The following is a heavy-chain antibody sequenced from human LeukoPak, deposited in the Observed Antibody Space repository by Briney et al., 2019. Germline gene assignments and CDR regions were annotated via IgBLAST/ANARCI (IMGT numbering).Heavy chain of an antibody. CDR2: INWNGDST. V-gene: IGHV3-20*04. CDR3: ARDRSTVAGTSFDY. Sequence: GGSLRLSCAASGFTFDDYGMSWVRQAPGKGLEWVPGINWNGDSTGYVDSVKGRFTTSRDNAKNSLYLQMNSLRAEDTALYYCARDRSTVAGTSFDYWGQGTLVTVSS. J-gene: IGHJ4*02. CDR1: GFTFDDYG. D-gene: IGHD6-19*01.